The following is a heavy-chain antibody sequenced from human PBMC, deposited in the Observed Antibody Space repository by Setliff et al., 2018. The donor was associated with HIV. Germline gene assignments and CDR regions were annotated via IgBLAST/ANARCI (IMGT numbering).Heavy chain of an antibody. CDR3: ARQGTYYNFWSGYPAVD. V-gene: IGHV5-51*01. Sequence: GESLKISCKGSGYSFTTFWIGWVRQMPGKGLEWMGIIYPGDSDTRYSPSFQGQGTISADKSISTAYLQWSSLKASDTAMYYCARQGTYYNFWSGYPAVDWGQGTLVTVSS. CDR2: IYPGDSDT. J-gene: IGHJ4*02. D-gene: IGHD3-3*01. CDR1: GYSFTTFW.